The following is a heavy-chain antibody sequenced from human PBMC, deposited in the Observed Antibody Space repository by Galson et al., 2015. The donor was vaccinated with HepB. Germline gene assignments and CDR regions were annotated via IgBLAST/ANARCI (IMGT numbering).Heavy chain of an antibody. J-gene: IGHJ4*02. Sequence: SLRLSCAASGFTFDDYGMSWVRQAPGKGLEWVSGINWNGGSTGYADSVKGRFTISRDNVKNSLYLQVNSLRAEDTAFYYCARGLGAVTGTGPYFDYWGQGTLVTVSS. CDR3: ARGLGAVTGTGPYFDY. CDR1: GFTFDDYG. V-gene: IGHV3-20*04. D-gene: IGHD6-19*01. CDR2: INWNGGST.